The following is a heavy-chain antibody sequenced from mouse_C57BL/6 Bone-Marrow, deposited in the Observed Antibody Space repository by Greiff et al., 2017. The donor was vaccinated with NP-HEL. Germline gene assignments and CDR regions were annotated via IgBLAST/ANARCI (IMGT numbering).Heavy chain of an antibody. Sequence: QVTLKVCGPGILQSSQTLSLTCSFSGFSLSTSGMGVSWIRQPSGKGLEWLAHIYWDDDKRYNPSLKSRLTISKDTSRNQVFLKITSVDTADTATYYCARRVYYGYDEGFWYFDVWGTGTTVTVSS. CDR3: ARRVYYGYDEGFWYFDV. D-gene: IGHD2-2*01. CDR1: GFSLSTSGMG. J-gene: IGHJ1*03. CDR2: IYWDDDK. V-gene: IGHV8-12*01.